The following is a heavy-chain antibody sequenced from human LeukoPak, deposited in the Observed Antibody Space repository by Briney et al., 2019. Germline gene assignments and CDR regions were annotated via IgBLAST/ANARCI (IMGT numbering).Heavy chain of an antibody. CDR2: ISYDGSNK. Sequence: GGSLRLSCAASGFTFSSYGMHWVRQAPGKGLEWVAVISYDGSNKYYADCVKGRFTISRDNSKNTLYLQMNRLRAEDTAVYYCAKDFAGSGRYGMDVWGQGTTVTVSS. D-gene: IGHD3-10*01. CDR3: AKDFAGSGRYGMDV. J-gene: IGHJ6*02. V-gene: IGHV3-30*18. CDR1: GFTFSSYG.